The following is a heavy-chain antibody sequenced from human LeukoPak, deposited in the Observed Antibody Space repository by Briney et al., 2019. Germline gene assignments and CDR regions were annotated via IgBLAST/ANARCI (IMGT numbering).Heavy chain of an antibody. CDR3: ARDGCSSTSCYLWLRDYYYYYGMDV. CDR2: INTNTGNP. Sequence: ASVKVSCKASGYTFTSYAMNWVRQAPGQGLEWMGWINTNTGNPTYAQGFTGRFVFSLDTSVSTAYLRISSLKAEDTAVYYCARDGCSSTSCYLWLRDYYYYYGMDVWGQGTTVTVSS. D-gene: IGHD2-2*01. J-gene: IGHJ6*02. V-gene: IGHV7-4-1*02. CDR1: GYTFTSYA.